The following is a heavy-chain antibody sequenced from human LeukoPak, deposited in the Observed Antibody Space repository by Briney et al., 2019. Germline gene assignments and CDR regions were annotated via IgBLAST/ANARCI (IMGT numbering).Heavy chain of an antibody. CDR2: INPNSGGT. CDR3: ARGEYYDSSGYPEY. D-gene: IGHD3-22*01. V-gene: IGHV1-2*06. CDR1: GYTFSDYY. J-gene: IGHJ4*02. Sequence: GASVKVSCKASGYTFSDYYIHWVRQAPGQGLEWMGRINPNSGGTNYAQKFQGRVTMTRDTSISTAYMELSRLRSDDTAVYYCARGEYYDSSGYPEYWGQGTLVTVSS.